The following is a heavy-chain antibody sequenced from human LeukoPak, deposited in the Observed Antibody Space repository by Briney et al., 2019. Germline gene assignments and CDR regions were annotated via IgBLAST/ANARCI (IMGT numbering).Heavy chain of an antibody. CDR3: ARDRPRSYYYGSGSYGADFDY. V-gene: IGHV1-69*04. CDR2: IIPILGIA. CDR1: GGTFSSYA. J-gene: IGHJ4*02. Sequence: ASVKVSCKASGGTFSSYAISWVRQAPGQGLEWMGRIIPILGIANYARKFQGRVTITADKSTSTAYMELSSLRSEDTAVYYCARDRPRSYYYGSGSYGADFDYWGQGTLVTVSS. D-gene: IGHD3-10*01.